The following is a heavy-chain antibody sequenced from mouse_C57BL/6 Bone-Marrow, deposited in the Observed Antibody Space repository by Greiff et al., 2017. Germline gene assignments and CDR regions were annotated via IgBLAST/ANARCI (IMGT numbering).Heavy chain of an antibody. CDR3: ARSGLRRDY. J-gene: IGHJ2*01. V-gene: IGHV1-4*01. CDR2: INPSSGYT. Sequence: VQLKESGAELARPGASVKMSCKASGYTFTSYTMHWVKQRPGQGLEWIGYINPSSGYTKYNQKFKDKATLTADKSSSTAYMQLSSLTSEDSAVYYCARSGLRRDYWGQGTTLTVSS. CDR1: GYTFTSYT. D-gene: IGHD2-4*01.